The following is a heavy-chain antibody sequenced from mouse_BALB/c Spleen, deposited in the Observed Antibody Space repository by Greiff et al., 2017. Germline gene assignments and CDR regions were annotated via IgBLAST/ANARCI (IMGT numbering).Heavy chain of an antibody. CDR3: ARSGKEDAMDY. CDR2: ILPGSGST. J-gene: IGHJ4*01. Sequence: QVQLKESGAELMKPGASVKISCKATGYTFSSYWIEWVKQRPGHGLEWIGEILPGSGSTNYNEKFKGKATFTADTSSNTAYMQLSSLTSEDSAVYYCARSGKEDAMDYWGQGTSVTVSS. CDR1: GYTFSSYW. V-gene: IGHV1-9*01. D-gene: IGHD1-3*01.